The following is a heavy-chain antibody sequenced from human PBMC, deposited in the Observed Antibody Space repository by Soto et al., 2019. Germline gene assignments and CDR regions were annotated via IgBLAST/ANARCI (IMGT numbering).Heavy chain of an antibody. Sequence: PGGSLRLSCAASGFTFSSYAMSWVRQAPGKGLVWVSGISDSGSTYYADSVKGRFTISRDKSKNTLYLQMSSLRVEDTAVYYCAKEYCGDDCALDYWGQGTLVTVSS. D-gene: IGHD2-21*02. CDR1: GFTFSSYA. CDR3: AKEYCGDDCALDY. V-gene: IGHV3-23*01. J-gene: IGHJ4*02. CDR2: ISDSGST.